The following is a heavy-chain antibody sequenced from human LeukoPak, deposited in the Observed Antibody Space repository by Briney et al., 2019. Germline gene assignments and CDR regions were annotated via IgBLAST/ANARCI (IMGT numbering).Heavy chain of an antibody. CDR2: INSDGTVT. Sequence: GGSLRLSCAASGFTFSQYWMLWVRQAPGKGLESVSRINSDGTVTTYADSVKGRFTVSRDNADNTMFLQMNSVRDEDTAVYYCATKQWLAPPPDSWGQGTPVTVSS. CDR3: ATKQWLAPPPDS. CDR1: GFTFSQYW. D-gene: IGHD6-19*01. V-gene: IGHV3-74*01. J-gene: IGHJ4*02.